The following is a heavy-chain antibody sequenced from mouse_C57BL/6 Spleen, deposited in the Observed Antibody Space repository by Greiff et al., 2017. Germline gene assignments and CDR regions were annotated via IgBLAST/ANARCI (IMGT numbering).Heavy chain of an antibody. CDR2: IYPGDGDT. D-gene: IGHD1-1*01. V-gene: IGHV1-82*01. Sequence: QVQLKESGPELVKPGASVKISCKASGYAFSSSWMNWVKQRPGKGLEWIGRIYPGDGDTNYNGKFKGKATLTADKSSSTAYMQLSSLTSEDSAVYFCARSDITTVVAGDYCGQGTSVTVSS. CDR3: ARSDITTVVAGDY. J-gene: IGHJ4*01. CDR1: GYAFSSSW.